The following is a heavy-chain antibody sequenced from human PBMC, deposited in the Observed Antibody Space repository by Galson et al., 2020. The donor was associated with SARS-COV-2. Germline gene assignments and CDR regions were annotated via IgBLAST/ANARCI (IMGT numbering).Heavy chain of an antibody. D-gene: IGHD2-2*02. V-gene: IGHV4-31*03. CDR3: AREVYTSYDAFDI. J-gene: IGHJ3*02. CDR2: IYYSGST. Sequence: SETLSLTCTVSGGSISSGGYYWSWIRQHPGKGLEWIGYIYYSGSTYYNPSLKSRVTISVDTSKNQFSLKLSSVTAADTAVYYCAREVYTSYDAFDIWGQGTMVTVSS. CDR1: GGSISSGGYY.